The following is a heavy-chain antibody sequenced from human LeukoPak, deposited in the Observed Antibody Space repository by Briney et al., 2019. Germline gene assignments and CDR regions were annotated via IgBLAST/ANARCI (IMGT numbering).Heavy chain of an antibody. CDR2: ISGSGGST. J-gene: IGHJ4*02. Sequence: GGSLRLSCAASGFTLSSYAMSWVRQAPGKGLEWVSAISGSGGSTYYADSVKGRFTISRDNSKNTLYLQMNSLRAEDTAVYYCAKDSWDTAMEGYVDYWGQGTLVTVSS. CDR1: GFTLSSYA. V-gene: IGHV3-23*01. CDR3: AKDSWDTAMEGYVDY. D-gene: IGHD5-18*01.